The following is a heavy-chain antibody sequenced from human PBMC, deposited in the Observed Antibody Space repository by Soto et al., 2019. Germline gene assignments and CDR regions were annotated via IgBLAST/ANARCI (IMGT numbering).Heavy chain of an antibody. D-gene: IGHD6-13*01. CDR1: GFTFTRSA. CDR3: AATIIAAVGTGHYYGMDV. V-gene: IGHV1-58*01. J-gene: IGHJ6*02. CDR2: IVVGSGDT. Sequence: SVKVSCKASGFTFTRSAVQWVRQARGQRLEWIGWIVVGSGDTNSAQKFQERVTITRDMSTSIAYIELSSLRSEDTAVCYCAATIIAAVGTGHYYGMDVWGQGTTVTVSS.